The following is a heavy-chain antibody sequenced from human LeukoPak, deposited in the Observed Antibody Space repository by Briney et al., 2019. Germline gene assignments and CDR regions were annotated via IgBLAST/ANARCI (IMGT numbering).Heavy chain of an antibody. CDR3: AKVRYSSSWYGLFDY. CDR2: ISNSGTAT. CDR1: GFTFSDYY. V-gene: IGHV3-11*01. Sequence: GASLRLSCAASGFTFSDYYMSWIRQAPGKGLEWVSSISNSGTATYYADSVKGRFTISRDNSKDTLYLQMNSLRAEDTAVYYCAKVRYSSSWYGLFDYWGQGTLVTVSS. J-gene: IGHJ4*02. D-gene: IGHD6-13*01.